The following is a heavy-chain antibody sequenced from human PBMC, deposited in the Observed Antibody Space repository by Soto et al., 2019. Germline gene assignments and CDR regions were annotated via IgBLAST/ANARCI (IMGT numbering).Heavy chain of an antibody. D-gene: IGHD6-13*01. J-gene: IGHJ5*02. CDR2: ISSSSSYI. CDR3: ASPDRIAAAGTWFDP. CDR1: GFTFSSYS. V-gene: IGHV3-21*01. Sequence: GGSLRLSCAASGFTFSSYSMNWVRQAPGKGLEWVSSISSSSSYIYYADSVKGRFTISRDNAKNSLYLQMNSLRAEDTAVYYCASPDRIAAAGTWFDPWGQGTLVTVSS.